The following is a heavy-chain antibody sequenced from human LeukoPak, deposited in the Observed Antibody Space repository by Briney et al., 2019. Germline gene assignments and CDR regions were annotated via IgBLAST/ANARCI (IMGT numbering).Heavy chain of an antibody. V-gene: IGHV3-23*01. J-gene: IGHJ6*04. CDR1: GFTFSSYA. Sequence: GGSLRLSCAASGFTFSSYAMSWVRQAPGKGLEWVSAISGSDGSTYYADSVKGRFTISRDNSKNTLYLQMNSLRAEDTAVYYCATEGYGSGSYYTKPLYYYGMDVWGKGTTVTVSS. CDR3: ATEGYGSGSYYTKPLYYYGMDV. D-gene: IGHD3-10*01. CDR2: ISGSDGST.